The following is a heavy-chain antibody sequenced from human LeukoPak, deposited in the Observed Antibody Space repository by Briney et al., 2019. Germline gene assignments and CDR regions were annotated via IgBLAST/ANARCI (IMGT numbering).Heavy chain of an antibody. CDR1: GGSISSYY. CDR3: ARDDIAAAGTPFDY. Sequence: SETLSLTCTVSGGSISSYYWSWIRQPAGKGLEWIGRIYTSGSTNYNPSLKSRVTMSVDTSKNQFSLKLGSVTAADTAVYYCARDDIAAAGTPFDYWGQGTLVTVSS. V-gene: IGHV4-4*07. D-gene: IGHD6-13*01. J-gene: IGHJ4*02. CDR2: IYTSGST.